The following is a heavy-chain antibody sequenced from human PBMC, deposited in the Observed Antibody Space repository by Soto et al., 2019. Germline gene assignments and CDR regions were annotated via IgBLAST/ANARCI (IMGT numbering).Heavy chain of an antibody. CDR1: GYTFTSYG. D-gene: IGHD6-19*01. Sequence: QVQLLQSGAEVKKPGASVKVSCKSSGYTFTSYGISWVRQAPGQGLEGMGWTSAYNGNTNYAQKLQGRVTMTTDTSTSTAYMELRSLRSDDTAVYYCARRQWLVGGYYYGMDVWGQGTTVTVSS. CDR2: TSAYNGNT. J-gene: IGHJ6*02. CDR3: ARRQWLVGGYYYGMDV. V-gene: IGHV1-18*01.